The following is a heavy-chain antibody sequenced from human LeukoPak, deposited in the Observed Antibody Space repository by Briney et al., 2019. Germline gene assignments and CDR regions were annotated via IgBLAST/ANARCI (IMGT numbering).Heavy chain of an antibody. CDR2: ISWNSGSI. V-gene: IGHV3-9*01. J-gene: IGHJ2*01. CDR3: AKDISVGSGYQGWYFDL. D-gene: IGHD3-3*01. Sequence: GRSLRLSCAASGFTFDDYAMHWVRQAPGKGLEWVSGISWNSGSIGYADSVKGRFTISRDNAKNSLYLQMNSLRTDDTALYYCAKDISVGSGYQGWYFDLWGRGTLVTVSS. CDR1: GFTFDDYA.